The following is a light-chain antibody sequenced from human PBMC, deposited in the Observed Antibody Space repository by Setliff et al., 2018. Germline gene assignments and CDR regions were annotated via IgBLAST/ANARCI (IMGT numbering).Light chain of an antibody. V-gene: IGLV2-8*01. CDR3: SSYAGSYIYV. J-gene: IGLJ1*01. CDR2: EVS. CDR1: SSDVGGYNY. Sequence: QSALTQPPSASGSPGQSVTISCTGISSDVGGYNYVSWYQQHPGKAPKLMIYEVSKRPSGVPDRFSGSKSGNTASLTVSGLQAEDEADYYCSSYAGSYIYVLGTGTKVTVL.